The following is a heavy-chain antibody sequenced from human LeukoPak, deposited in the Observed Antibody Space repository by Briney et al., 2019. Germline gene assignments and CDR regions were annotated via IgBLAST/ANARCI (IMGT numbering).Heavy chain of an antibody. Sequence: GGSLRLSCAASGFTFSGSAMSWVRQAPGKGLEWVSYISSSGSSIYYADSVKGRFTISRDNAKNSLYLQMNSLRVEDTAVYYCARAKYSNNWNDAFDIWAKGQWSPSLQ. CDR2: ISSSGSSI. CDR3: ARAKYSNNWNDAFDI. J-gene: IGHJ3*02. CDR1: GFTFSGSA. V-gene: IGHV3-48*03. D-gene: IGHD1-1*01.